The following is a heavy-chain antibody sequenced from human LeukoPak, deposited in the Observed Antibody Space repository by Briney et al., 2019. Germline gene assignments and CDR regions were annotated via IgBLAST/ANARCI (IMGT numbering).Heavy chain of an antibody. V-gene: IGHV3-74*01. CDR2: VNSDGTST. CDR1: GFTFSSYW. Sequence: GGSLRLSCAASGFTFSSYWMFWVRQAPGKGLVWVSRVNSDGTSTNYADSVKGRFTISRDNAKNTLYMQMNSLRVDDTAVYYCVREASGVSSSAFDVWGQGTMVTVSS. J-gene: IGHJ3*01. D-gene: IGHD1-26*01. CDR3: VREASGVSSSAFDV.